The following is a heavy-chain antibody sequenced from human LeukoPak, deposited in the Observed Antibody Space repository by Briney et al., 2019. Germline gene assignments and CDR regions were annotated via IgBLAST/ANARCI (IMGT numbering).Heavy chain of an antibody. CDR3: ARHRVFNWNHPIWFDP. CDR1: GGSISITSYY. Sequence: SETLSLTCTVSGGSISITSYYWGWVRQPRGKGLEWIGSMFNSGSTYHNPSLKSRVTISIDTSKNQFSLKLSSVTAADTAMYYCARHRVFNWNHPIWFDPWGQGTLVTVSS. D-gene: IGHD1-14*01. V-gene: IGHV4-39*01. CDR2: MFNSGST. J-gene: IGHJ5*02.